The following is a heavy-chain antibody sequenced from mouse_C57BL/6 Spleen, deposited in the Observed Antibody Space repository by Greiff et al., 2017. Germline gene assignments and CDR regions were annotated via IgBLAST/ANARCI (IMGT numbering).Heavy chain of an antibody. D-gene: IGHD1-1*02. J-gene: IGHJ2*01. Sequence: EVQLQQSGTVLARPGASVKMSCKTSGYTFTSYWMHWVKQRPGQGLEWIGAIYPGNSDTSYNQKFKGKDKLTAVTSASTAYMELSSLTNEDSAVYYCTREGWGGGNYFDYWGQGTTLTGSS. CDR2: IYPGNSDT. CDR3: TREGWGGGNYFDY. V-gene: IGHV1-5*01. CDR1: GYTFTSYW.